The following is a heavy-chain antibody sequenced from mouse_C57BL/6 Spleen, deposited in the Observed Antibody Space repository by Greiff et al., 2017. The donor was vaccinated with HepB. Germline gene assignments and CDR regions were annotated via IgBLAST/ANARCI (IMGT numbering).Heavy chain of an antibody. J-gene: IGHJ1*03. CDR3: ARWLTGTFPYWYFDV. CDR1: GYAFTNYL. D-gene: IGHD4-1*01. Sequence: QVQLQLSGAELVRPGTSVKVSCKASGYAFTNYLIEWVKQRPGQGLEWIGVINPGSGGTNYNEKFKGKATLTADKSSSTAYMQLSSLTSEDSAVYFCARWLTGTFPYWYFDVWGTGTTVTVSS. V-gene: IGHV1-54*01. CDR2: INPGSGGT.